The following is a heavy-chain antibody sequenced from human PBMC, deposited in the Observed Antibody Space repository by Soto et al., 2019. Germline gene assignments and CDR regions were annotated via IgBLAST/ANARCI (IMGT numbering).Heavy chain of an antibody. J-gene: IGHJ5*02. CDR3: VRFSGIPA. V-gene: IGHV1-3*04. Sequence: QVQLVQSGPEVKKPGASVKVSCKTSGYTFTYYALHWVRQAPGQGLEWMGWINTGNGKTKYSQNFQGRLTITRDTSATTLYMELSSLRSEDTTVYYCVRFSGIPAWGQGTLVTVSS. CDR1: GYTFTYYA. D-gene: IGHD1-1*01. CDR2: INTGNGKT.